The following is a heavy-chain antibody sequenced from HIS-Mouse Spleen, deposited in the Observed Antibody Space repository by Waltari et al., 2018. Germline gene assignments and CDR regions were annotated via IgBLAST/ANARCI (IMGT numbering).Heavy chain of an antibody. Sequence: QVQLVESGGGVVQPGRSLRLSCAASGVTFSSYAMHGARQAPGKGLEWVAVISYDGSNKYYADSVKGRFTISRDNSKNTLYLQMNSLRAEDTAVYYCARDPSSSSGFDPWGQGTLVTVSS. CDR3: ARDPSSSSGFDP. CDR2: ISYDGSNK. V-gene: IGHV3-30-3*01. D-gene: IGHD6-6*01. J-gene: IGHJ5*02. CDR1: GVTFSSYA.